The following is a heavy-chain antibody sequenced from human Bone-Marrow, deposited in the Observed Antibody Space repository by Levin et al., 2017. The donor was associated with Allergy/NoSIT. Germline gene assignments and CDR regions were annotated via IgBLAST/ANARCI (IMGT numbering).Heavy chain of an antibody. CDR3: TGGEIFDY. Sequence: LAGGSLRLSCEASGFTFSKYTIHWVRQAPGKGLEWVAVISKDGSNKYYADSVKGRFTISRDNSKNTLYLQMSSLRPEDTAVYYCTGGEIFDYWGQGALVIVSS. J-gene: IGHJ4*02. CDR2: ISKDGSNK. D-gene: IGHD3-16*01. V-gene: IGHV3-30*04. CDR1: GFTFSKYT.